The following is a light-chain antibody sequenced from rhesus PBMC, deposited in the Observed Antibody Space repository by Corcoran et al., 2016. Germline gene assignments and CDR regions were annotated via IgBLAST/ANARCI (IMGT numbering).Light chain of an antibody. J-gene: IGKJ3*01. CDR2: GVS. V-gene: IGKV2S20*01. CDR1: QSLLDSEDGTTY. CDR3: LQTTELPFT. Sequence: DIVMTQTPLSLPVTPGEPASFSCRSSQSLLDSEDGTTYLEWYLQKPGQSPQPWIYGVSYRASGVPDRFSASGSDTDFTLKISRVEAEEVGIYYCLQTTELPFTFGPGTRLDIK.